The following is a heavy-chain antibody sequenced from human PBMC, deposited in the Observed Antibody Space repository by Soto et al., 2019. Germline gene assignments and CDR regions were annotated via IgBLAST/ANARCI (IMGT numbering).Heavy chain of an antibody. CDR2: IIPIFGTT. J-gene: IGHJ4*02. D-gene: IGHD5-12*01. Sequence: QVQLVQSGAVVKKPGSSVKVSCKASRGTFSSYAISWVRQAPGQGLEWMGGIIPIFGTTNFAQRFQGRVTITADESTSTDSMELSSLRSEDTAVYYCARSGMRWLQSFYFDYWGQGTLVTVSS. CDR1: RGTFSSYA. CDR3: ARSGMRWLQSFYFDY. V-gene: IGHV1-69*12.